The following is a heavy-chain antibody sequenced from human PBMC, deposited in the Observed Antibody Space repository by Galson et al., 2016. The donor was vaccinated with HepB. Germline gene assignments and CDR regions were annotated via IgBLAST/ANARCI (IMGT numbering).Heavy chain of an antibody. V-gene: IGHV3-30*18. J-gene: IGHJ4*02. CDR1: GFRFSNYG. CDR3: AKDPLLYSTNWFYFDY. CDR2: ISYDGGKT. Sequence: SLRLSCAASGFRFSNYGMHWVRQAPGKGLEWVAVISYDGGKTYYADSVKGRFTISRDFSKNTLYLQMNTLSPEDTAVYYCAKDPLLYSTNWFYFDYWGQGTLVTVSS. D-gene: IGHD2-2*01.